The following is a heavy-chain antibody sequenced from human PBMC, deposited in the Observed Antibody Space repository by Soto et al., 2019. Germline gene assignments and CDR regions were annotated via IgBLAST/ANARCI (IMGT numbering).Heavy chain of an antibody. J-gene: IGHJ4*02. CDR2: TYYRSKWYN. D-gene: IGHD6-13*01. CDR3: ARDQRGIAAAGPGPRLDY. CDR1: GDSVASNSAA. V-gene: IGHV6-1*01. Sequence: PSQTLSRTCAISGDSVASNSAAWNWIRQSPSRGLEWLGRTYYRSKWYNDYAVSVKSRITINPDTSKNQFSLQLNSVTPEDTAVYYCARDQRGIAAAGPGPRLDYWGQGTLVTVSS.